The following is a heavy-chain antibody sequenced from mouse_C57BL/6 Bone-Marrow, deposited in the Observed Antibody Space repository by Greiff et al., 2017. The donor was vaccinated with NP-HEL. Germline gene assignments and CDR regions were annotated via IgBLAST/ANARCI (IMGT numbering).Heavy chain of an antibody. Sequence: DVKLVESGGGLVKPGGSLKLSCAASGFTFSSYAMSWVRQTPEKRLEWVATISDGGSYTYYPDNVKGRFTISRDNAKNNLYLQMSHLKSEDTAMYYCAREITGTRDFYAMDYWGQGTSVTVSS. V-gene: IGHV5-4*01. J-gene: IGHJ4*01. CDR1: GFTFSSYA. CDR3: AREITGTRDFYAMDY. CDR2: ISDGGSYT. D-gene: IGHD4-1*01.